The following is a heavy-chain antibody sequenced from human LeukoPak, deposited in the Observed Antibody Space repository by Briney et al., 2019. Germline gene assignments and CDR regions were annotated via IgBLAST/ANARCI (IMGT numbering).Heavy chain of an antibody. CDR2: ISSSSYI. Sequence: GGSLRLSCAASGFTFSSYSMNWVRQAPGKGLEWVSSISSSSYIYYADSVKGRFTISRDNAKNSLYLQMNSLRAEDTAVYYCARESGVAPYYYDSSGYSPNDYWGQGTLVTVSS. CDR1: GFTFSSYS. CDR3: ARESGVAPYYYDSSGYSPNDY. D-gene: IGHD3-22*01. V-gene: IGHV3-21*01. J-gene: IGHJ4*02.